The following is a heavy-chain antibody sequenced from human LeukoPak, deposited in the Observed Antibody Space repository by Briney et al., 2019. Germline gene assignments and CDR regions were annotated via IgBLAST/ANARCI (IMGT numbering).Heavy chain of an antibody. D-gene: IGHD1-26*01. J-gene: IGHJ4*02. CDR3: ARVGVGATKRGFDY. CDR1: GYTFANYP. Sequence: ASVKVSCKASGYTFANYPMNWVRQAPGQGLEWMGWISAYNGNTNYAQKLQGRVTMTTDTSTSTAYMELRSLRSDDTAVYYCARVGVGATKRGFDYWGQGTLVTVSS. V-gene: IGHV1-18*01. CDR2: ISAYNGNT.